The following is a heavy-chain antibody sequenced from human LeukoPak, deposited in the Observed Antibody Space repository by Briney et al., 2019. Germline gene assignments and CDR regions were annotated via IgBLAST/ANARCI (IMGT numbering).Heavy chain of an antibody. CDR3: ARLVLVPRSYYFDY. CDR1: GGPIDITNY. V-gene: IGHV4-4*02. Sequence: SETLSLTCGVSGGPIDITNYWSWVRQAPGKGLEWIGEISHDGTRNYNPSLRSRVAMSLDRANNQFSLSLTSVTAADTAVYYCARLVLVPRSYYFDYWGQGTLVTVSS. D-gene: IGHD6-13*01. J-gene: IGHJ4*02. CDR2: ISHDGTR.